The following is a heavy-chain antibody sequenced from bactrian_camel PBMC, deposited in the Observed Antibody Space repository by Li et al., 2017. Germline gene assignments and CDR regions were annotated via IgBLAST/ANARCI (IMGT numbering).Heavy chain of an antibody. Sequence: HVQLVESGGDSVQAGGSLRLSCTVRGYSRSRYCLGWFRQGSGKEREGVAALSYSGATSYAESAKGRFTISRDNAKNTVYLQMNSLKSEDTALYYCAAAWTWPIKFARWGQGTQVTVS. V-gene: IGHV3S53*01. D-gene: IGHD1*01. CDR2: LSYSGAT. CDR1: GYSRSRYC. J-gene: IGHJ4*01. CDR3: AAAWTWPIKFAR.